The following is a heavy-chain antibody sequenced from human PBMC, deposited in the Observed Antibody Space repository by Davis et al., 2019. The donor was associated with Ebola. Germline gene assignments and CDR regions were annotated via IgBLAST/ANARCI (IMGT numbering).Heavy chain of an antibody. J-gene: IGHJ5*02. CDR1: GFTFSSYR. D-gene: IGHD6-13*01. CDR2: ISSSSSYI. CDR3: AREERIAAAGTIIIGQNWFDP. V-gene: IGHV3-21*01. Sequence: PGGSLRLSCAASGFTFSSYRMNWVRQAPGKGLEWVSSISSSSSYIYYADSVKGRFTISRDNAKNSLYLQMNSLRAEDTAVYYCAREERIAAAGTIIIGQNWFDPCGQGTLVTVSS.